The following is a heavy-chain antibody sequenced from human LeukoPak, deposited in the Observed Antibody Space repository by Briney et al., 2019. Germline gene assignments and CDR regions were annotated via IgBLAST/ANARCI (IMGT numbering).Heavy chain of an antibody. D-gene: IGHD3-9*01. V-gene: IGHV3-7*01. CDR2: IKEDGSAQ. J-gene: IGHJ4*02. CDR1: GFTFSSYA. CDR3: AKDGDGYHN. Sequence: GGSLRLSCAASGFTFSSYAMSWVRQAPGKGLEWVANIKEDGSAQYYADSVKGRFTISRDNTKNSLYLQMNSLTAEDTAMYYCAKDGDGYHNWGQGALVTVSS.